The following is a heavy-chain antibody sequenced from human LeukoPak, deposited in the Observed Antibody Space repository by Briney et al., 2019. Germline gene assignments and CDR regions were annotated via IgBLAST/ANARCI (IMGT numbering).Heavy chain of an antibody. Sequence: TLSLTCTVSGGPISSYYWSWIRQPPGKALEWLALIYWDDDKRYSPSLKSRLTITKDTSKNQVVLTMTNMDPVDTATYYCAHTPAKVLGKTIRASYFDYWGQGTLVTVSS. V-gene: IGHV2-5*08. D-gene: IGHD7-27*01. J-gene: IGHJ4*02. CDR2: IYWDDDK. CDR3: AHTPAKVLGKTIRASYFDY. CDR1: GGPISSYYW.